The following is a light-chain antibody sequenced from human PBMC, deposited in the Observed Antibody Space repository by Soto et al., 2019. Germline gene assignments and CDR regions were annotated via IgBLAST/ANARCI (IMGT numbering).Light chain of an antibody. J-gene: IGKJ1*01. CDR2: DAS. Sequence: NVLTQSPGTLSLSPGERATLSCRASQSVTNSYLAWYQQKPGQAPRLLIYDASSRATGIPDRFSGSGSGTDFTLTISRLEPEDFALYYCQQYGSSPRTFGQGTKVEIK. CDR1: QSVTNSY. CDR3: QQYGSSPRT. V-gene: IGKV3-20*01.